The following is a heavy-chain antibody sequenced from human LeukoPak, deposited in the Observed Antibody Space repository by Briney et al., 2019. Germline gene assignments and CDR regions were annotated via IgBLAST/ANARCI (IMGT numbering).Heavy chain of an antibody. Sequence: SVKVSCKASGGTFSGYAISWVRQAPGQGLEWMGGIIPIFGTANYAQKFQGRVTITTDESTSTAYMELRSLRSEDTAVYYCARALSEYQLLWGWFDPWGQGTLVTVSS. CDR3: ARALSEYQLLWGWFDP. CDR2: IIPIFGTA. D-gene: IGHD2-2*01. J-gene: IGHJ5*02. CDR1: GGTFSGYA. V-gene: IGHV1-69*05.